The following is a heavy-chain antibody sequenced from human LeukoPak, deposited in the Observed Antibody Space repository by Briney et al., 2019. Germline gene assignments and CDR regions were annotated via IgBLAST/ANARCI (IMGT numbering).Heavy chain of an antibody. V-gene: IGHV1-2*04. CDR3: ARGGETYYYDSSGYYGSAFDI. D-gene: IGHD3-22*01. CDR2: INPNSGGT. CDR1: GGTFSSYA. Sequence: ASVKVSCKASGGTFSSYAISWVRQAPGQGLEWMGWINPNSGGTNYAQKFQGWVTMTRDTSISTAYMELSRLRSDDTAVYYCARGGETYYYDSSGYYGSAFDIWGQGTMVTVSS. J-gene: IGHJ3*02.